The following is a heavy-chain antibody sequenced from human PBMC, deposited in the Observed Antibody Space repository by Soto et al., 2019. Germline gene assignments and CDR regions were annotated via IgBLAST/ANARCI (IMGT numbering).Heavy chain of an antibody. D-gene: IGHD3-16*01. CDR3: ARRERYYGSPGWFDP. J-gene: IGHJ5*02. CDR1: GGSINDFAYY. Sequence: TVSGGSINDFAYYWGWIRQPPGKGLEWIGTVYHNENTYYNPSLKSRVTISVDTAKNQFSLKVTSVTAADTAIYFCARRERYYGSPGWFDPWGQGTLVTVSS. V-gene: IGHV4-39*01. CDR2: VYHNENT.